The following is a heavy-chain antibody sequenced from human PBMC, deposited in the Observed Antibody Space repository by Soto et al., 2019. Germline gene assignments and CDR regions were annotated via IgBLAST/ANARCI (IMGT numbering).Heavy chain of an antibody. CDR1: GFTFSSYA. Sequence: PGGSLRLSCAASGFTFSSYAMSWVRQAPGKGLEWVSAISHNAVTTNYADSVKGRFTISRDNSKNTLYLQMNSLRAEDTALYYCAKRPYSGSFDYWGQGTLVTVSS. D-gene: IGHD1-26*01. V-gene: IGHV3-23*01. CDR2: ISHNAVTT. CDR3: AKRPYSGSFDY. J-gene: IGHJ4*02.